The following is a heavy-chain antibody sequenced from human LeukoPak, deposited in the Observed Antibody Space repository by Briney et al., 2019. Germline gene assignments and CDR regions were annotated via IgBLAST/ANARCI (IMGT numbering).Heavy chain of an antibody. CDR1: GYTFTSYY. Sequence: ASVKVSCKASGYTFTSYYMHWVRQAPGQGLEWIGIINPSGGSTSYAQKFQGRVTMTRDTSTSTVYMELSSLRSEDTAVYYCARERGINSGYGPPDYWGQGTLVTVSS. J-gene: IGHJ4*02. D-gene: IGHD5-12*01. CDR3: ARERGINSGYGPPDY. V-gene: IGHV1-46*01. CDR2: INPSGGST.